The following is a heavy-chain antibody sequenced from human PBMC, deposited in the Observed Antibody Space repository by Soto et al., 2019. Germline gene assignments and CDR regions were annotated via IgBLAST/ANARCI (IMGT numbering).Heavy chain of an antibody. D-gene: IGHD3-16*02. V-gene: IGHV1-18*01. CDR2: ISAYNGNT. Sequence: ASVKVSCKASGYTFTSYGISWVRQAPGQGLEWMGWISAYNGNTNYAQKPQGRVTMTTDTSTSTAYMELRSLRSDDTAVYYCARDSEAYDYVWGSYRYNWQGGHPAFDYWGQGTLVTVSS. CDR3: ARDSEAYDYVWGSYRYNWQGGHPAFDY. J-gene: IGHJ4*02. CDR1: GYTFTSYG.